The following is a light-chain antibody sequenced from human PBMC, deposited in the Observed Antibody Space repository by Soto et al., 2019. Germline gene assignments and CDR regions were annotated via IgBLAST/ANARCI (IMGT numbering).Light chain of an antibody. J-gene: IGKJ1*01. CDR2: AAP. CDR3: QPYGSSPTWT. Sequence: DIQMTQSTSSLSASVGDRVTITCRASQSISSYLNWYQQKPGKAPKLLIYAAPSLQSGVPSRFSGSGSGTDFTLTISRLEPEDFAVYYCQPYGSSPTWTFGQGTKADIK. V-gene: IGKV1-39*02. CDR1: QSISSY.